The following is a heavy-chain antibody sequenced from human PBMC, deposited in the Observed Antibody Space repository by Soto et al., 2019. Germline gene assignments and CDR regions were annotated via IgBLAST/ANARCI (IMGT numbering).Heavy chain of an antibody. CDR1: GFTFSSYA. V-gene: IGHV3-30-3*01. Sequence: GGSLRLSCAASGFTFSSYAMHWVRQAPGKGLEWVAVISYDGSNKCYADSVKGRFTISRDNSKNTLYLQMNSLRAEDTAVYYCARDSGSYYAGPDFDYWGQGTLVTVSS. CDR2: ISYDGSNK. J-gene: IGHJ4*02. D-gene: IGHD1-26*01. CDR3: ARDSGSYYAGPDFDY.